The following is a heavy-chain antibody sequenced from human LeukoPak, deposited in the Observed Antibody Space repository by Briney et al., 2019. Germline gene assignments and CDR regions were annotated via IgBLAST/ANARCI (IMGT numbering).Heavy chain of an antibody. D-gene: IGHD7-27*01. V-gene: IGHV4-59*01. Sequence: SETLSLTCTVSGGSLNSYYWSWIREPPGKGLEWIGFITHSGGTDFDSSLGGRVTISVDTSKNQFSLRLTSMTAADTAVYFCARGRISNWGFEGTLFDAWGQGVLVTVSS. CDR3: ARGRISNWGFEGTLFDA. J-gene: IGHJ4*02. CDR1: GGSLNSYY. CDR2: ITHSGGT.